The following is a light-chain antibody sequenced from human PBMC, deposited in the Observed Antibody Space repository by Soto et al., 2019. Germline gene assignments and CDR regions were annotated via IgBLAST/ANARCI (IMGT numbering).Light chain of an antibody. CDR2: GAS. J-gene: IGKJ1*01. CDR3: QQYNNWPPT. Sequence: EIVLTQSPGTLSLSPGERATLSCRASQSVSSNYLAWYQQKPGQAPRLLIYGASTRATGIPARFSGSGSGTEFTLTISSLQSEDFAVYYCQQYNNWPPTVGQGTKVDI. CDR1: QSVSSN. V-gene: IGKV3-15*01.